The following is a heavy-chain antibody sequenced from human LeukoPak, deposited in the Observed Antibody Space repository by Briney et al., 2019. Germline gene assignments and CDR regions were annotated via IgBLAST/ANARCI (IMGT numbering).Heavy chain of an antibody. D-gene: IGHD4-17*01. J-gene: IGHJ4*02. CDR2: IKSDGSGK. V-gene: IGHV3-7*03. CDR3: ARMRASVTTWDY. CDR1: GFSFSSDW. Sequence: GGSLRLSCAASGFSFSSDWMSWVRQAPGKGLEWVASIKSDGSGKYYVDSLTGRSTISRDNTENSLYLQMNNLRADDTAVYYCARMRASVTTWDYWGLGTQVTVSS.